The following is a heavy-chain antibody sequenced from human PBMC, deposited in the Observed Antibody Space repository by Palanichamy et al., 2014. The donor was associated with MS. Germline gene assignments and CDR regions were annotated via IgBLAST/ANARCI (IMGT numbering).Heavy chain of an antibody. CDR1: GFTVSSNY. CDR2: IYSGGST. CDR3: ARDMARRDGYNYHFDY. D-gene: IGHD5-24*01. V-gene: IGHV3-66*01. Sequence: EVLLVESGGGLVQPGGSLRLSCAASGFTVSSNYMSWVRQAPGKGLEGVSVIYSGGSTYYADSVKGRFTISRDNSKNTLYLQMNSLRAEDTAVYYCARDMARRDGYNYHFDYWGQGTLVTVSS. J-gene: IGHJ4*02.